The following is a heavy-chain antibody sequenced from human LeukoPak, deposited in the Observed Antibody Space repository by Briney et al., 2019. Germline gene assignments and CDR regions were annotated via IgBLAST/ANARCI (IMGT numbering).Heavy chain of an antibody. CDR3: AREDAPMIVPGTLDY. V-gene: IGHV3-48*03. D-gene: IGHD3-22*01. J-gene: IGHJ4*02. CDR2: ISSSSSTI. CDR1: GFTFSSYE. Sequence: PGGSLRLSCAASGFTFSSYEMNWVRQAPGKGLEWVSYISSSSSTIYYADSVKGRFTISRDNAKNSLYLQMNSLRDEDTAVYYCAREDAPMIVPGTLDYWGQGTLVTVSS.